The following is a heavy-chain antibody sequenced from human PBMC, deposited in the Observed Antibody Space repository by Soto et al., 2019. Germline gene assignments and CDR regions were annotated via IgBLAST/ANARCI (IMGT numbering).Heavy chain of an antibody. D-gene: IGHD1-1*01. J-gene: IGHJ6*03. CDR2: ISWKSGSI. V-gene: IGHV3-9*01. CDR1: GFTFDDYA. Sequence: PGGSLRLSCAASGFTFDDYAMHWVRQAPGKGLEWVSGISWKSGSIGYADSVKGRFTISRDNAKNSLYLQMNSLIAEDTALYYCAKGYTDNWTYYYYYYMDVWGKGTTVTVSS. CDR3: AKGYTDNWTYYYYYYMDV.